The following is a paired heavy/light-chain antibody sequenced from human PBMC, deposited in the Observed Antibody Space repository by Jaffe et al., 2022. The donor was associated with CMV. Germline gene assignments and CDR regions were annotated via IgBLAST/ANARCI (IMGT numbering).Heavy chain of an antibody. J-gene: IGHJ6*03. CDR2: VYYTGST. V-gene: IGHV4-59*08. CDR1: GGSISNYY. Sequence: QVQLQESGPGLVKPSETLSLTCTVSGGSISNYYWSWIRQPPGKGLEWIGYVYYTGSTNYNPSLQSRVTISLDTSRNQFSLKLSSVTAADTAVYYCARPPEVLGVPYFYYMDVWGKGTTVTVSS. CDR3: ARPPEVLGVPYFYYMDV. D-gene: IGHD3-10*01.
Light chain of an antibody. V-gene: IGKV3-15*01. CDR1: QSVGSS. Sequence: EIVMTQSPATLSVSPGERVTLSCRASQSVGSSLAWYQQRPGQAPRLLLYGASTRATSIPASFTRATGVPARFSGSGSGTEFTLTINSLQSEDSAIYYCQQYKNWPPWTFGQGTKVEVK. J-gene: IGKJ1*01. CDR2: GASTRATSIPASF. CDR3: QQYKNWPPWT.